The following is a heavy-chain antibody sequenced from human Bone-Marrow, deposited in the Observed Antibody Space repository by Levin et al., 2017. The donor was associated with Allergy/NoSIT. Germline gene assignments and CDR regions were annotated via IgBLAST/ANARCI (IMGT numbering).Heavy chain of an antibody. D-gene: IGHD5-24*01. CDR1: GFSLNTLEMC. V-gene: IGHV2-70*18. CDR2: IDWDGDK. CDR3: ALIRAGDGYLFDS. Sequence: SGPTLVKPTETLTLTCTFSGFSLNTLEMCVGWVRQPPGKALEWLALIDWDGDKYYSTSLKTRLTISRDTSKNHVVLMMTDIDPADPAPYHRALIRAGDGYLFDSWGRGTLVTVPS. J-gene: IGHJ4*02.